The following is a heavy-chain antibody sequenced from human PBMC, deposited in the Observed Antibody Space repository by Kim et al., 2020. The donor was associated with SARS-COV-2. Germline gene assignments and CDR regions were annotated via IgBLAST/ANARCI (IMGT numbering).Heavy chain of an antibody. CDR3: ARDVVHCSSCRGWFDP. J-gene: IGHJ5*02. D-gene: IGHD2-2*01. V-gene: IGHV1-69*04. Sequence: SVKVSCKASGGTFSSYAISWVRQAPGQGLEWMGRIIPILGIANYAQKFQGRVTITADKSTSTAYMELSSLRSEDTAVYYCARDVVHCSSCRGWFDPWGQGTLVTVSS. CDR2: IIPILGIA. CDR1: GGTFSSYA.